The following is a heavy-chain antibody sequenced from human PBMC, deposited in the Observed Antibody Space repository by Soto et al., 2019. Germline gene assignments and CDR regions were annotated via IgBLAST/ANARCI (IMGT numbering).Heavy chain of an antibody. CDR2: IYWDDDK. D-gene: IGHD6-19*01. CDR1: GFSLSSTRMA. CDR3: AHIVVAGLGYYFDY. J-gene: IGHJ4*02. V-gene: IGHV2-5*02. Sequence: QITLKESGPTLVKPTQTLTLTCTFSGFSLSSTRMAGGWIRQPPGKALEWLALIYWDDDKRYSPFLKSRLTVAKDTSKNQVVITMSNMDPVDTARYYCAHIVVAGLGYYFDYWGQGTLVTVSS.